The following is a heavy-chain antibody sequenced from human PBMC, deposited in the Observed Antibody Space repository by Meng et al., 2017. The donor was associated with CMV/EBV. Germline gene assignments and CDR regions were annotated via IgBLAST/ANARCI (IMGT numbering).Heavy chain of an antibody. J-gene: IGHJ3*02. Sequence: SVIASCKASGSTSSSYTISWVRQAPGHGLEWMGMIIPILGIANYAQKFQDRVTITADKSTSTAYMELSSLRSEDTAVYYCARVGSGSQAGFIFHEFDIWGQGTMVTVSS. V-gene: IGHV1-69*02. CDR1: GSTSSSYT. D-gene: IGHD1-26*01. CDR2: IIPILGIA. CDR3: ARVGSGSQAGFIFHEFDI.